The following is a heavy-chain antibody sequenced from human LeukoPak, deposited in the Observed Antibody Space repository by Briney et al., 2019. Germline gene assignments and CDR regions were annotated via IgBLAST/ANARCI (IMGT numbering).Heavy chain of an antibody. J-gene: IGHJ4*02. Sequence: GWSLTLSCSASGFTFSGYTVHWVRQAPAKGLNWVSAIHSSGNTYYADSVKGRVTISRDNAKNSLYLQMNSLRDEDTGIYYCARDRTMTGDRGIDYWGQGTPVTVSS. CDR1: GFTFSGYT. CDR3: ARDRTMTGDRGIDY. V-gene: IGHV3-69-1*02. CDR2: IHSSGNT. D-gene: IGHD3-22*01.